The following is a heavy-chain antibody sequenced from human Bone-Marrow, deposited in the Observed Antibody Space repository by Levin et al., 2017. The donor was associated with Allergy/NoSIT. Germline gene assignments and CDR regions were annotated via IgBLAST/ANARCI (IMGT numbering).Heavy chain of an antibody. CDR3: VKDRKGYDFGSLDY. Sequence: QTGGSLRLSCSASGFTFSNFAMHWVRQAPGKGLEFVSAISSPGSSIYYADSVKGRFTISRDNSKNTLYLQMSSLRADDTAVYYCVKDRKGYDFGSLDYWGQGTLVTVSS. V-gene: IGHV3-64D*06. D-gene: IGHD5-12*01. CDR2: ISSPGSSI. CDR1: GFTFSNFA. J-gene: IGHJ4*02.